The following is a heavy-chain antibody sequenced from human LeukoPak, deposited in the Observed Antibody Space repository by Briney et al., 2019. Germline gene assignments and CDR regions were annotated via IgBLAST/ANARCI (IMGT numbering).Heavy chain of an antibody. J-gene: IGHJ6*02. CDR3: ARVSSSGGSCYTPAYSYYGMDV. D-gene: IGHD2-15*01. CDR2: IYYSGST. Sequence: PSETLSLTCTVSGGSVSSGSYYWSWIRQPPGKGLEWIGYIYYSGSTNYNPSLKSRVTISVDTSKNQFSLKLSSVTAADTAVYYCARVSSSGGSCYTPAYSYYGMDVWGQGTTVTVSS. V-gene: IGHV4-61*01. CDR1: GGSVSSGSYY.